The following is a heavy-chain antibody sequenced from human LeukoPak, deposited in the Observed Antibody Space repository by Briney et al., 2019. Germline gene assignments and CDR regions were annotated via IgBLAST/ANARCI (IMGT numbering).Heavy chain of an antibody. V-gene: IGHV3-23*01. CDR2: ISGSGGST. J-gene: IGHJ4*02. D-gene: IGHD1-26*01. Sequence: GGSLRLSCAASGFTFSSYAMSWVRQAPGKGLEWVSAISGSGGSTYYADSVKGRFTISRDNSKNTLYLQMNSLRAEDTAVYYCANPPGGWDLTDWGQGTLVTVSS. CDR3: ANPPGGWDLTD. CDR1: GFTFSSYA.